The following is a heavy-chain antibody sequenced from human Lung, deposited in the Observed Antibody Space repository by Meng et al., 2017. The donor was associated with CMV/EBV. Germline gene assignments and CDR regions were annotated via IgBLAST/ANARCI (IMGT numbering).Heavy chain of an antibody. Sequence: QVQLQESGPRLVKPSGTLSLPCGVSGVSISSNIRWTWVRQPPGKGLEWIGDIDDSGSTNYNPSLNSRISISLDKSKNHFSLKVNSVTAADTAVYYCARGKQDAWELLAYWGQGALVTVSS. CDR1: GVSISSNIR. J-gene: IGHJ4*02. V-gene: IGHV4-4*02. CDR3: ARGKQDAWELLAY. D-gene: IGHD1-26*01. CDR2: IDDSGST.